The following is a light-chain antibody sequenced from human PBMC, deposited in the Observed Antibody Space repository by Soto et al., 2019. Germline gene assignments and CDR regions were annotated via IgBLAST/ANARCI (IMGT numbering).Light chain of an antibody. CDR3: QQYKNYLT. CDR1: QSVSIW. J-gene: IGKJ1*01. CDR2: GAS. Sequence: DIQMTQSPSTLSASVGDRVTFTCRASQSVSIWLAWYQQKPGKAPKLLISGASTLESGVPSRFSGSGSGTEFTLTISSLQPDDFATYYCQQYKNYLTFGQGTRWKSN. V-gene: IGKV1-5*01.